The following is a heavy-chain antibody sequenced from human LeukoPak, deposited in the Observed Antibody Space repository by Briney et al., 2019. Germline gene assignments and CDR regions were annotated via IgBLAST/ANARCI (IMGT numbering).Heavy chain of an antibody. CDR1: GFTFSSYS. Sequence: GGSLRLSCAAYGFTFSSYSMNWVRQAPGKGLEWVANIKQDGSEKYYVDSVKGRFTISRDNAKNSLYLQMNSLRAEDTAVHYCARDGTYDYGDYASFDIWGQGTMVTVSS. D-gene: IGHD4-17*01. CDR3: ARDGTYDYGDYASFDI. CDR2: IKQDGSEK. V-gene: IGHV3-7*01. J-gene: IGHJ3*02.